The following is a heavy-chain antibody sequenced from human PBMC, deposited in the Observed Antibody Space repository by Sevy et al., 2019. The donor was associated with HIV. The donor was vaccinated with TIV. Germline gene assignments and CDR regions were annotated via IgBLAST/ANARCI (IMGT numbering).Heavy chain of an antibody. D-gene: IGHD5-18*01. J-gene: IGHJ4*02. CDR3: XXEVSQYSYSDY. V-gene: IGHV3-23*01. CDR1: GFTFSNYA. Sequence: GGSLRLSCAASGFTFSNYAMSWVRQTPGKGLEWVSAISGSADATYYTDSVKGRFTISRDNSKNTVYLQMNSLRAEDTXXXXXXXEVSQYSYSDYWGQGTLVTVSS. CDR2: ISGSADAT.